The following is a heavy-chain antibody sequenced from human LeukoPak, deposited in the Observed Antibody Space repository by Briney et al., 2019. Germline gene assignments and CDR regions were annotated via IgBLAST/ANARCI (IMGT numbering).Heavy chain of an antibody. J-gene: IGHJ5*02. V-gene: IGHV3-21*01. Sequence: PGGSLRLSCAASGFTFDDYAMHWVRQAPGKGLEWVSSISSSSSYIYYADSVKGRFTISRDNAKNSLYLQMNSLRAEDTAVYYCARDYIVVVPAAKLFGFDPWGQGTLVTVSS. CDR3: ARDYIVVVPAAKLFGFDP. CDR2: ISSSSSYI. CDR1: GFTFDDYA. D-gene: IGHD2-2*01.